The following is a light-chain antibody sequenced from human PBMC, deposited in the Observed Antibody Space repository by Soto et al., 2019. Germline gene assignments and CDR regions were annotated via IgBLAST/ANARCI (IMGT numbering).Light chain of an antibody. J-gene: IGLJ1*01. Sequence: QSVLTQPPSASGTPGQRVSISCSGGSSNIGANRYVNWYRQLPGTAPDVLIYNDNQRPSGVPDRFSGSKSGTSASLAISGLQSEDEADYYCVAWDDRLSGFVFGTGTKVTVL. CDR2: NDN. CDR3: VAWDDRLSGFV. CDR1: SSNIGANRY. V-gene: IGLV1-44*01.